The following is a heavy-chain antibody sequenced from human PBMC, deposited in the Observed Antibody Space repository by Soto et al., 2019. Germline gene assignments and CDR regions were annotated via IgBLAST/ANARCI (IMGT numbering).Heavy chain of an antibody. V-gene: IGHV3-23*01. J-gene: IGHJ4*02. D-gene: IGHD6-19*01. CDR2: ISGRGGST. CDR3: AKAWKGVAGSGGFDY. CDR1: GFTFSRYA. Sequence: EVQLLESGGGLVQPGGSLRLSCAASGFTFSRYAMSWVRQAPGKGLEWVSAISGRGGSTYYAVSVKGRFTISRDNSKNTRNLQMNSLRAEDTAVYYCAKAWKGVAGSGGFDYWGQGTLVTVSS.